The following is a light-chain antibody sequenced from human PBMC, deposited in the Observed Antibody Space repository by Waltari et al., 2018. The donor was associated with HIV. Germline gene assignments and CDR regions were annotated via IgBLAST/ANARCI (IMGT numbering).Light chain of an antibody. CDR2: WAS. CDR3: QQYFDTPT. Sequence: IVMTQSPDSLAVSLGERATINCRSSQSVLYDSKNENYLSWYQQKPGQPPKLLLYWASTRESGVPDRFSGSGSGTDFTITISSLQAEDVAVYYCQQYFDTPTFGQGTKVEIK. CDR1: QSVLYDSKNENY. V-gene: IGKV4-1*01. J-gene: IGKJ1*01.